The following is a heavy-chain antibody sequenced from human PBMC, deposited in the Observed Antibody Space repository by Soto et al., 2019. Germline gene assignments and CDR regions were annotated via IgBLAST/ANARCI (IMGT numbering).Heavy chain of an antibody. J-gene: IGHJ4*02. CDR3: ARHNAADDTYYYDSSGYLAH. Sequence: PSETLSLTCAVSGGSISSGGYSWSWIRQPPGKGLEWIGYIYHSGSTKYNPSLNSRVTISVDTSKNQFSLKLSSVTAADTAVYYCARHNAADDTYYYDSSGYLAHWGQGTLVTVSS. CDR1: GGSISSGGYS. CDR2: IYHSGST. V-gene: IGHV4-30-2*01. D-gene: IGHD3-22*01.